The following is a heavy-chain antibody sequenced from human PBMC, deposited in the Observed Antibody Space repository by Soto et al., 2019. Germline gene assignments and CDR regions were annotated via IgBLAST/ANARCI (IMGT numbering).Heavy chain of an antibody. J-gene: IGHJ4*02. Sequence: ASVKVSCKASGYTFTSYDINWVRQATGQGLEWMGWMNPNSGNTGYAQKFQGRVTMTRNTSIITAYMELSSLRSEDTAVYYCARGRQQLTQGDYWGQGTLVTVSS. CDR3: ARGRQQLTQGDY. D-gene: IGHD6-13*01. CDR1: GYTFTSYD. CDR2: MNPNSGNT. V-gene: IGHV1-8*01.